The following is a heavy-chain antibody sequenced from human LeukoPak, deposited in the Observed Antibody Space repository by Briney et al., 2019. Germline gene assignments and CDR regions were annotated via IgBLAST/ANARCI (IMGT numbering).Heavy chain of an antibody. Sequence: GRSLRLSCAASGFTFSSYGMHWVRQAPGKELEWVAVIWYDGSNKYYADSVKGRFTISRDNSQNTLYLQMNSLRTEDTAVYFCAKDAIRFGSRSYGDNWGHGTLVTVSS. D-gene: IGHD3-10*01. CDR2: IWYDGSNK. CDR1: GFTFSSYG. V-gene: IGHV3-33*06. J-gene: IGHJ4*01. CDR3: AKDAIRFGSRSYGDN.